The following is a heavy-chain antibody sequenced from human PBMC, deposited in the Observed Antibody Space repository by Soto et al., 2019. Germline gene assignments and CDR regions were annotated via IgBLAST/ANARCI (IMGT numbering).Heavy chain of an antibody. CDR1: GFTFSSYA. Sequence: QVQLVESGGGVVQPGRSLRLSCAASGFTFSSYAMHWVRQAPGKGLEWVAVISYDGSNKYYADSVKGRFTISRDNSKNTLYLQMNSLRAEDTAVYYCASTPSRVLIAVAGILDYWGQGPLVTVSS. D-gene: IGHD6-19*01. V-gene: IGHV3-30-3*01. J-gene: IGHJ4*02. CDR2: ISYDGSNK. CDR3: ASTPSRVLIAVAGILDY.